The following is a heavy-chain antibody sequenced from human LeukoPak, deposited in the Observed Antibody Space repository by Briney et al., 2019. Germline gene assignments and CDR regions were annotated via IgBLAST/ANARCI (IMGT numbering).Heavy chain of an antibody. CDR2: ISGTGGRT. CDR1: GVTFSSYA. V-gene: IGHV3-23*01. D-gene: IGHD3-22*01. J-gene: IGHJ4*02. CDR3: AKNLRYDSSGYLAY. Sequence: GGSLRLSCAASGVTFSSYAMSWVRQAPGKGLEWVSGISGTGGRTYYADSVKGRFTISRDNSKNTLYLQMNSLRAEDTAVYYCAKNLRYDSSGYLAYWEQGTRVTVSS.